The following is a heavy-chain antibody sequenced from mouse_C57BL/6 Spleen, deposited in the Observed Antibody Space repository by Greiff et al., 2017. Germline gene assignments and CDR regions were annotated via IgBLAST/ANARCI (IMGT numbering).Heavy chain of an antibody. Sequence: VQRVESGAELVRPGASVTLSCKASGYTFTDYEMHWVKQTPVHGLEWIGAIDPETGGTAYNQKFKGKAILTADKSSSTAYMKLRSLTSEDSAVYYWTRPATAQALYYYALDYWGQGTSVTVSS. D-gene: IGHD3-2*02. V-gene: IGHV1-15*01. CDR3: TRPATAQALYYYALDY. CDR1: GYTFTDYE. J-gene: IGHJ4*01. CDR2: IDPETGGT.